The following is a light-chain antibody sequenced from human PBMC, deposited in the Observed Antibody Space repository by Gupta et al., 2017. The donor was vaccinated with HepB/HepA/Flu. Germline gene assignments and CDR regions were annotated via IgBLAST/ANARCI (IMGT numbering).Light chain of an antibody. CDR3: QQYDSPPLT. V-gene: IGKV3-20*01. CDR2: GAS. Sequence: EIVLTQSPVTLSLSPGERATLSCRASQSVSSSYLAWYQQKPGQAPRLLIYGASIRATGIPDRFSGSGSGTDFTLTVNRLEPEDFAVYYCQQYDSPPLTFGGGTKVEIK. J-gene: IGKJ4*01. CDR1: QSVSSSY.